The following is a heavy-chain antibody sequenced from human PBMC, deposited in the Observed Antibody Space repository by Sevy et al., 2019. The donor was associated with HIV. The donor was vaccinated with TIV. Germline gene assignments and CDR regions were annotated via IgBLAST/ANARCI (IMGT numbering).Heavy chain of an antibody. Sequence: HSGGSLRLSCAASGFTFSSYGMNWVRQAPGKGLEWVSYISSSIITIYYADSVKGRFTISRDNAKNSLYLQMNSLRDEDTAVYYCARVRAARLGGHYVMDVWRQGTTVTVSS. V-gene: IGHV3-48*02. D-gene: IGHD6-6*01. CDR2: ISSSIITI. J-gene: IGHJ6*02. CDR1: GFTFSSYG. CDR3: ARVRAARLGGHYVMDV.